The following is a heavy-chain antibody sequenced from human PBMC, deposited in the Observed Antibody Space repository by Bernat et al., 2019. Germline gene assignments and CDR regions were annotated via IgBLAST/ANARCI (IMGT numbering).Heavy chain of an antibody. CDR2: IKSKTDGGTT. D-gene: IGHD3-22*01. Sequence: EVQLVESGGGLVKPGGSLRLSCAASGFTFSNAWMSWVRQAPGKGLEWVGRIKSKTDGGTTDYAAPVKGRFTISRDDSKNTLFLQMNSLKIEDTAVYYCTTEPYYYDSSGFYGWGQGTLVTVSS. J-gene: IGHJ4*02. CDR3: TTEPYYYDSSGFYG. V-gene: IGHV3-15*01. CDR1: GFTFSNAW.